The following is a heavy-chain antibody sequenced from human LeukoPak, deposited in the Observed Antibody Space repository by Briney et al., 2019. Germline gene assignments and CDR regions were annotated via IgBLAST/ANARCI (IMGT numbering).Heavy chain of an antibody. CDR1: GFTFSSFA. CDR2: ISGSGGDSGGST. V-gene: IGHV3-23*01. D-gene: IGHD6-13*01. J-gene: IGHJ4*02. CDR3: AKHRSGIAASGSNY. Sequence: PGGSLRLSCAASGFTFSSFAMSWVRQAPGKGLEWVSASLISGSGGDSGGSTYYADSVKGRFTISRDDSNNTLYLQISSLRVEDTAVYYCAKHRSGIAASGSNYWGQGALVSVSS.